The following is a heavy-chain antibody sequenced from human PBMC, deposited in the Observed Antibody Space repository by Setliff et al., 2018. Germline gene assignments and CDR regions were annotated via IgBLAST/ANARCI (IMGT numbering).Heavy chain of an antibody. Sequence: KTSETLSLTCTVSGGSMITNDYFWGWIRQPPGTGLEWIGSIYYSGDTYYNPSLKSRATVPVDTSTSQFSLRLTSVTAADTAVYYCARYYCSSTSCSPWYYYYYMDVWGKGTTVTVSS. CDR2: IYYSGDT. V-gene: IGHV4-39*07. CDR3: ARYYCSSTSCSPWYYYYYMDV. D-gene: IGHD2-2*01. J-gene: IGHJ6*03. CDR1: GGSMITNDYF.